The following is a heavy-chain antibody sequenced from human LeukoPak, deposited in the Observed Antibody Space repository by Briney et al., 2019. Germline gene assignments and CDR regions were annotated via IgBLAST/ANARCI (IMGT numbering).Heavy chain of an antibody. D-gene: IGHD2-15*01. CDR2: ISSSGSSI. CDR3: ARDERISH. Sequence: GGSLRLSCAASGFTFRGYSMSWIRQAPGKGLEWVSYISSSGSSIYYADSVKGRFTIFRDNAKDLLFLQINSLRAEDTAVYYCARDERISHWGQGALVIVSS. J-gene: IGHJ4*02. CDR1: GFTFRGYS. V-gene: IGHV3-11*01.